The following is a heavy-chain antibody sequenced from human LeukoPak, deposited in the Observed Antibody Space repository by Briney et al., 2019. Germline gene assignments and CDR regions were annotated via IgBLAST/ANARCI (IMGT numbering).Heavy chain of an antibody. J-gene: IGHJ6*03. CDR1: GYSISSSYY. V-gene: IGHV4-38-2*01. CDR2: IYHSGST. D-gene: IGHD5-24*01. CDR3: ARSAGYNYWHYYYYMDV. Sequence: ASETLSLTCAVSGYSISSSYYWGWIRQPPGKGLEWIGNIYHSGSTNYNPSLKSRVTISVDTSKNQFSLKLSSVTAADTAVYYCARSAGYNYWHYYYYMDVWGKGTTVTVSS.